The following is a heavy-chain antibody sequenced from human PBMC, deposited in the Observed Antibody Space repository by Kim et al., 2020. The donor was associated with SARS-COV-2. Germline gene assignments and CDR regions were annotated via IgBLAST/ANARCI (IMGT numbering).Heavy chain of an antibody. J-gene: IGHJ5*02. CDR3: AFGKSSAGGYLA. CDR2: TYYRSKWYN. CDR1: GDSVSGNRAA. D-gene: IGHD3-10*01. V-gene: IGHV6-1*01. Sequence: SQTLSLTCAISGDSVSGNRAAWTWIRQSPSRGLEWLGRTYYRSKWYNDYAVSLKGRITIIPDTSRNQFSLQLTSVSPEDTALYYCAFGKSSAGGYLAWGQGTLVTVSS.